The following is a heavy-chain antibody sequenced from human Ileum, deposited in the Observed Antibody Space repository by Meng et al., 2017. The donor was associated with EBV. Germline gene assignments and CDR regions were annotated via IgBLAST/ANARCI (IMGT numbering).Heavy chain of an antibody. J-gene: IGHJ4*02. V-gene: IGHV4-28*01. D-gene: IGHD3-22*01. CDR2: IYYCGST. CDR3: ARNVPGTSAYYD. Sequence: KASGPRLVKPSHTLALTCTVSGYSLSNTGGWGCSRQPPGKELQWCRYIYYCGSTYCNPSPKSRGTMSVETSKNQFSLNLNSVTAVDTAVYYCARNVPGTSAYYDWGQGTLVTVSS. CDR1: GYSLSNTGG.